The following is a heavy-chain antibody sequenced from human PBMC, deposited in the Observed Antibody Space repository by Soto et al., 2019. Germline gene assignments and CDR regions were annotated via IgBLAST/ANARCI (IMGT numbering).Heavy chain of an antibody. CDR2: INPNSGGT. CDR1: GYTFTGYY. D-gene: IGHD6-13*01. Sequence: ASVKVSCKASGYTFTGYYMHWVRQAPGQGLEWMGWINPNSGGTNYAQKFQGRVTMTRDTSISTAYMELSRLRSDDTAVYYCARVRGSSSWEAFDYWGQGTMVTVYS. CDR3: ARVRGSSSWEAFDY. J-gene: IGHJ4*02. V-gene: IGHV1-2*02.